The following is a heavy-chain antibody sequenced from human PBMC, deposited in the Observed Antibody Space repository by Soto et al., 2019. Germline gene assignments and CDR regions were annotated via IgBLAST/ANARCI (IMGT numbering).Heavy chain of an antibody. CDR1: GYTFTGYY. CDR2: INPNSGGT. Sequence: ASVKVSCKASGYTFTGYYMHWVRQAPGQGLEWMGWINPNSGGTNYAQKFQGWVTMTRDTSISTAYMELSRLRSDDTAVYYCARGHCTNGVCYTPKNFDYWGQGTLVTVSS. J-gene: IGHJ4*02. CDR3: ARGHCTNGVCYTPKNFDY. D-gene: IGHD2-8*01. V-gene: IGHV1-2*04.